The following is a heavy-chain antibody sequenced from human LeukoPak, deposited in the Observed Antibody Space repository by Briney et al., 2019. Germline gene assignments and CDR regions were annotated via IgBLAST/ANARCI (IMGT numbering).Heavy chain of an antibody. CDR3: ARHQRAIFGVIISDYYYMDA. Sequence: PGGSLRLSCAASGFTFSVYYMSWFRQVPGKGLQWVSYISSSGSTMYYADSVKGRFTVSRDNAKNSLYLQLNSLRAEDTAVYYCARHQRAIFGVIISDYYYMDAWGKGTTVTVSS. CDR1: GFTFSVYY. CDR2: ISSSGSTM. D-gene: IGHD3-3*01. V-gene: IGHV3-11*01. J-gene: IGHJ6*03.